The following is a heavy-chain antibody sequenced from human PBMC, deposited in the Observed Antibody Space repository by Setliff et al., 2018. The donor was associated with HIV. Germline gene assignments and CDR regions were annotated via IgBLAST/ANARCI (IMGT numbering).Heavy chain of an antibody. J-gene: IGHJ4*02. V-gene: IGHV1-18*01. D-gene: IGHD2-21*02. CDR1: GYTFSRYG. CDR3: ARAGAEVTSHFDW. CDR2: ISASNGNT. Sequence: ASVKVSCKASGYTFSRYGITWVRQAPGQGLEWMGWISASNGNTNYAQKFQSRVTMTTDTSTSTAYMELRSLRSDDTAVYYCARAGAEVTSHFDWWGQGTLVTAPQ.